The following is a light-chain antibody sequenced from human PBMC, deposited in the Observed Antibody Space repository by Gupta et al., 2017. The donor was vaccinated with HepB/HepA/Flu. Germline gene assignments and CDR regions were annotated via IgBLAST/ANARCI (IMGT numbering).Light chain of an antibody. CDR1: QSLPYNDGNTF. J-gene: IGKJ2*01. CDR2: KVS. V-gene: IGKV2-30*01. Sequence: DVLVTPPPLSLPVTLGQPATISCKSSQSLPYNDGNTFLNWFQQRPGQSPRRLIYKVSNRDSGVPDRFSGSGSGTDFTLKISRVEAEDVGIYYCMQGTHWPPSYTFGQGTKLEI. CDR3: MQGTHWPPSYT.